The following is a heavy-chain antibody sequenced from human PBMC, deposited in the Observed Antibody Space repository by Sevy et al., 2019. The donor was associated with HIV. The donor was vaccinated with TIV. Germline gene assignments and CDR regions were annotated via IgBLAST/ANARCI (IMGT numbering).Heavy chain of an antibody. V-gene: IGHV3-23*01. CDR3: AREGCTQPHDY. J-gene: IGHJ4*02. Sequence: GGSLRLSCAASGFTFAKYSISWVRQAPGKGLEWVSTFSFGCGRINYADSVKGRFTISRDDSKNTLFLQMNNLRAEDTATYFCAREGCTQPHDYWGQGTLVTVSS. CDR1: GFTFAKYS. D-gene: IGHD2-8*01. CDR2: FSFGCGRI.